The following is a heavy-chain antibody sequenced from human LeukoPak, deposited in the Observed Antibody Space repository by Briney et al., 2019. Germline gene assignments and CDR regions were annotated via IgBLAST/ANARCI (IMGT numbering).Heavy chain of an antibody. CDR3: ARHPGYYYYYMDV. V-gene: IGHV4-34*01. Sequence: PSETLSLTCAVFGGSFDGYYWSWIRQSPGKGLEWIGSMYHSGSTYYNPSLKSRVTISVDTSKNQFSLKVTSVTAADTAVYYCARHPGYYYYYMDVWGKGTTVTISS. CDR1: GGSFDGYY. CDR2: MYHSGST. J-gene: IGHJ6*03.